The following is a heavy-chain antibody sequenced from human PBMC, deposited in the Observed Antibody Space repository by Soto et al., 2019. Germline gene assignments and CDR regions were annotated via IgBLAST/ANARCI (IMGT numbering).Heavy chain of an antibody. Sequence: QITLKESGPTLVTPTQTLTLTCDFSGFSLSTSGEGVGWIRQPPGKALEWLALIYWDDDKCYSISLKSRLTTTIDTPKNQVVLTITNMHPVDTATYYYEHRGSGSIDSWGKGTLDTVSS. V-gene: IGHV2-5*02. CDR2: IYWDDDK. J-gene: IGHJ4*02. CDR3: EHRGSGSIDS. CDR1: GFSLSTSGEG. D-gene: IGHD3-10*01.